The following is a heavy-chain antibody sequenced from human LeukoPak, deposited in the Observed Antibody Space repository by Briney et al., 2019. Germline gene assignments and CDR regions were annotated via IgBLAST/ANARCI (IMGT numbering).Heavy chain of an antibody. CDR3: AISAWLVAAAGMVY. D-gene: IGHD6-13*01. CDR2: ISGSGGST. V-gene: IGHV3-23*01. J-gene: IGHJ4*02. CDR1: GFTFSSYA. Sequence: GRSLRLSCAASGFTFSSYAMSWVRKAPGKWLESLSAISGSGGSTYYADSVKVRFTISRDNSKNTLYLQMNSLRAEDTAVYYCAISAWLVAAAGMVYWGQGTLVTVSS.